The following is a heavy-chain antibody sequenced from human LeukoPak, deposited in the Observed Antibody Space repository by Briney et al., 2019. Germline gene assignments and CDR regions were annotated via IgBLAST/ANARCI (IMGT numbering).Heavy chain of an antibody. CDR1: GGSLSGYY. V-gene: IGHV3-53*01. Sequence: ETLSLTCAVYGGSLSGYYWSWVRQAPGKGLEWVSVIYSGGNTYYADSVKGRFTISRDNSKNTLYLQMNSLRAEDTAVYYCARDSSGPHSYDYWGQGTLVTVSS. CDR2: IYSGGNT. CDR3: ARDSSGPHSYDY. J-gene: IGHJ4*02. D-gene: IGHD6-19*01.